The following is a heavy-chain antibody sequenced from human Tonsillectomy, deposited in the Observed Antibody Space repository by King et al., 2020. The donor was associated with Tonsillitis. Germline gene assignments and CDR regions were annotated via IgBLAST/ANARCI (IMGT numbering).Heavy chain of an antibody. CDR1: GYTFTDYT. V-gene: IGHV7-4-1*02. CDR2: LNTNTGFP. CDR3: ARLTEDFDY. Sequence: QLVQSGSELKKPGASVKVSCKASGYTFTDYTINWVRQAPGQGLEWMGWLNTNTGFPTYAQDFTRRFVFSLDTSINTAYPQITSLKTEDTALYYCARLTEDFDYWGQGTLVTVSS. J-gene: IGHJ4*02. D-gene: IGHD7-27*01.